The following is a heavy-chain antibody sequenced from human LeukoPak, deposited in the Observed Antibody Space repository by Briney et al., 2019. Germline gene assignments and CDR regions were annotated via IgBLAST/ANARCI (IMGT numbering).Heavy chain of an antibody. CDR1: GGSISSYY. V-gene: IGHV4-59*01. J-gene: IGHJ6*03. CDR3: ARAPERWYSYGSYTYYYMDV. Sequence: SETLSLTCTVSGGSISSYYWNWIRQPPGKGLEWIGSISYSGSANYNPSLESRVTISVDTSKNQISLKLSSATAADTTVYYCARAPERWYSYGSYTYYYMDVWGKGTTVTVSS. D-gene: IGHD5-18*01. CDR2: ISYSGSA.